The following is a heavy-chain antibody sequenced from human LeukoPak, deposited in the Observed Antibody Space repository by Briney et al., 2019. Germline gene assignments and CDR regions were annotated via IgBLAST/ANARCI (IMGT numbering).Heavy chain of an antibody. CDR1: GYTFTAYY. CDR2: INPNSGGA. V-gene: IGHV1-2*02. Sequence: ASVKVSCKASGYTFTAYYIHLVRQAPGQGLEWMEWINPNSGGANYAQKFQGRVTMTRDTSISTAYMELSGLRSDDTALYYCASLSLSGSYQPDYWGQGTLVTVSS. D-gene: IGHD1-26*01. CDR3: ASLSLSGSYQPDY. J-gene: IGHJ4*02.